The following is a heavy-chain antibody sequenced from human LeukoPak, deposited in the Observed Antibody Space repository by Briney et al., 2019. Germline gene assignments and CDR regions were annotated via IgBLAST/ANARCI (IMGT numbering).Heavy chain of an antibody. V-gene: IGHV4-39*07. CDR1: SGSISTSNYY. D-gene: IGHD6-6*01. CDR2: IFYSGST. J-gene: IGHJ4*02. CDR3: ARDHRSIAARPAY. Sequence: SETLSLTCTVSSGSISTSNYYWGWVRQPPGKALEWIGNIFYSGSTYYSPSLKSRVTISLDTSRNQFSLKLSSVTAADTAVYYCARDHRSIAARPAYWGQGTLVTVSS.